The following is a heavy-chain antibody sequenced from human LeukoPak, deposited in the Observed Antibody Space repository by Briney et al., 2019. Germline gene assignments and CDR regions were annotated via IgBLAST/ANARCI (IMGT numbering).Heavy chain of an antibody. CDR3: ASAAYYYGSGSYVGG. Sequence: SETLSLTCAVYGGSFSDYYWSWIRQPPGKGLEWIGYIYYSGSTYYNPSLKSRVTISVDTSKNQFSLKLSSVTAADTAVYYCASAAYYYGSGSYVGGWGQGTLVTVSS. CDR1: GGSFSDYY. CDR2: IYYSGST. J-gene: IGHJ4*02. V-gene: IGHV4-30-4*08. D-gene: IGHD3-10*01.